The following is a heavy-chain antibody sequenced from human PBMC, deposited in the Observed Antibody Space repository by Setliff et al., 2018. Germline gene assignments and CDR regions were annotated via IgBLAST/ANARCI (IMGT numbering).Heavy chain of an antibody. J-gene: IGHJ4*02. CDR1: GYTFTNYG. CDR3: TRSRAPSVVLAADFDF. CDR2: IITNTGKT. D-gene: IGHD2-21*01. Sequence: ASVKVSCKASGYTFTNYGFTWVRQAPGQGLEWMGMIITNTGKTSYPKKFQARVTMTADTSTKTVYMELRSLTSDDTAVYYCTRSRAPSVVLAADFDFWGQGTPVTVSS. V-gene: IGHV1-18*01.